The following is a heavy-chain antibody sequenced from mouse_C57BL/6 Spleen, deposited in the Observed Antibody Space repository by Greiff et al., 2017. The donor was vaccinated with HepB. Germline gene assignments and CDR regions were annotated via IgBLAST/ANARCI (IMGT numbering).Heavy chain of an antibody. Sequence: QVQLQQPGAELVKPGASVKLSCKASGYTFTSYWMHWVKQRPGQGLEWIGMIHPNSGSTNYNEKFKSKATLTVDKSSSTAYMQLSSLTSEDSAVYYCARTYDYGSSYGYFDVWGTGTTVTVSS. V-gene: IGHV1-64*01. D-gene: IGHD1-1*01. CDR1: GYTFTSYW. CDR3: ARTYDYGSSYGYFDV. J-gene: IGHJ1*03. CDR2: IHPNSGST.